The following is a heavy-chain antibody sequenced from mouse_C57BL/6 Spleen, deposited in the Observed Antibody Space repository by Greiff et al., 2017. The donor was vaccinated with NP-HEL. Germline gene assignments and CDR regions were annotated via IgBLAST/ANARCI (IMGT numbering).Heavy chain of an antibody. D-gene: IGHD2-4*01. J-gene: IGHJ1*03. CDR3: ASRGGYEYDWYFDV. V-gene: IGHV1-72*01. CDR2: IDPNSGGT. Sequence: VKLQQPGAELVKPGASVKLSCKASGYTFTSYWMHWVKQRPGRGLEWIGRIDPNSGGTKYNEKFKSKATLTVDKPSSTAHMQLSSLTSEDSAVYYCASRGGYEYDWYFDVWGTGTTVTVSS. CDR1: GYTFTSYW.